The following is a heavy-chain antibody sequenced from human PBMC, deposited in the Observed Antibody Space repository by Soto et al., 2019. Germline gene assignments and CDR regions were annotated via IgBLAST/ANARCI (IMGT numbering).Heavy chain of an antibody. CDR3: ARVNPRYYDSSGYSGFFFDY. V-gene: IGHV1-18*01. CDR1: GYTFTSYG. Sequence: GASVKVSFKASGYTFTSYGISWVRPAPGQRVEWMGWISAYNGNTNYAQKLQGRVTMTTDTSTSTAYMELRSLRSDDTAVYYCARVNPRYYDSSGYSGFFFDYWGQGTLVTVS. CDR2: ISAYNGNT. J-gene: IGHJ4*02. D-gene: IGHD3-22*01.